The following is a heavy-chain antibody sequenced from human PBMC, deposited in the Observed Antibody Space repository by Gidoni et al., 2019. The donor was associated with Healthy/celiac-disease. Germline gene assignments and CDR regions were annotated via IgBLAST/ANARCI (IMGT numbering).Heavy chain of an antibody. CDR3: ARGTAMVPELFDY. Sequence: QVQLQESGPGLVKPSQTLSLTCTVSGGSISSGSYYWSWIRQPAGKGLEWIGRIYTSGSTNYNPSLKSRVTISVDTSKNQFSLKLSSVTAADTAVYYCARGTAMVPELFDYWGQGTLVTVSS. D-gene: IGHD5-18*01. CDR1: GGSISSGSYY. V-gene: IGHV4-61*02. J-gene: IGHJ4*02. CDR2: IYTSGST.